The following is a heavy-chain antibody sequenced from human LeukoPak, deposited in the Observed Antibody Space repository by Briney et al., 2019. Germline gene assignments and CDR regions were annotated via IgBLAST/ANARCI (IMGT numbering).Heavy chain of an antibody. CDR1: GGSISSHY. Sequence: SETLSLTCTVSGGSISSHYWSWIRQPPGKGLEWIGYIYYSGSTNYNPSLKSRVTISEDTSKNQFSLKVRSVTAADTALYYCARAREGRSWYSPFDYWGQGTLVTVSS. D-gene: IGHD6-13*01. V-gene: IGHV4-59*11. J-gene: IGHJ4*02. CDR3: ARAREGRSWYSPFDY. CDR2: IYYSGST.